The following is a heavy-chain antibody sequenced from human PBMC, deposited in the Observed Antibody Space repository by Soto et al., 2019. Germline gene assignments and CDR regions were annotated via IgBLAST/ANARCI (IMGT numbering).Heavy chain of an antibody. CDR3: AQNSIVVAGILRYYYGMDV. J-gene: IGHJ6*02. D-gene: IGHD6-19*01. Sequence: SGPTLVNPTQTLTLTCSFSGFSLRSSGTCVAWIRQPPGKALEWLARIDWDDDRFYSTSLKTRLSISKDTSKNQVVLTMTSMDPVDTATYYCAQNSIVVAGILRYYYGMDVWGQGITVTVAS. CDR2: IDWDDDR. V-gene: IGHV2-70*17. CDR1: GFSLRSSGTC.